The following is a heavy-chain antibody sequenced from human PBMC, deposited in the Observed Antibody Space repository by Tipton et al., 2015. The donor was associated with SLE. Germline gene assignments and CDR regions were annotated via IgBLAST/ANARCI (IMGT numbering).Heavy chain of an antibody. CDR1: GGSFSGYY. Sequence: TLSLTCAVSGGSFSGYYWSWIRQPPGQGLEWVGEINHSGSTNYNPSLKSRVTISVDTSKNQYSLKLSSVTAADTAVYYCARQWRRSAFDIWGQGTMVTVSS. J-gene: IGHJ3*02. D-gene: IGHD6-19*01. CDR2: INHSGST. CDR3: ARQWRRSAFDI. V-gene: IGHV4-34*01.